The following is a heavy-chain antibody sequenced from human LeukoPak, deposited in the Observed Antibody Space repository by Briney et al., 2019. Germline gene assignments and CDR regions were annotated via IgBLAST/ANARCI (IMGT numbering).Heavy chain of an antibody. CDR2: IIPTFGTK. Sequence: ASVKVSCKASAGTFSSYVISWVRQAPGQGLEWMGGIIPTFGTKNYAQKFPGRVTITADESTSTAYMELSSLRSEDTAVYYCARDAEYGSSSGGGYYFDYWGQGTLVTVSS. CDR3: ARDAEYGSSSGGGYYFDY. J-gene: IGHJ4*02. CDR1: AGTFSSYV. V-gene: IGHV1-69*13. D-gene: IGHD6-6*01.